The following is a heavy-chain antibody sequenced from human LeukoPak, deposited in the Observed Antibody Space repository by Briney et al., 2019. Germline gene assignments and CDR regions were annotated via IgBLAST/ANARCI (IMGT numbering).Heavy chain of an antibody. Sequence: PSETLSLTCTVSGGSISSSGYYWGWIRQPPGKGLEWIGSIYYSGSTYYNPSLKSRVTISVDTSKNQFSLKLSSVTAADTAVYYCARHRRFGESSFDYWGQGTLVTVSS. CDR2: IYYSGST. CDR3: ARHRRFGESSFDY. V-gene: IGHV4-39*01. D-gene: IGHD3-10*01. J-gene: IGHJ4*02. CDR1: GGSISSSGYY.